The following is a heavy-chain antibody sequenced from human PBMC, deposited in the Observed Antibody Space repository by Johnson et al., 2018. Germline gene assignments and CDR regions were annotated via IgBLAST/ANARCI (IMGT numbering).Heavy chain of an antibody. CDR1: GFIFNNYG. D-gene: IGHD2-2*01. V-gene: IGHV3-30*18. CDR3: AKDVLVVPAASRWFDP. Sequence: QVQLVQSGGGVVQPGRSLRLSCAASGFIFNNYGMHWVRQAPGKGLEWVAVISYDSNYKFYGESVTGRFPISRDNSRNTRFLQMNSLRPYDTAMYYCAKDVLVVPAASRWFDPWGQGTLVTVSS. J-gene: IGHJ5*02. CDR2: ISYDSNYK.